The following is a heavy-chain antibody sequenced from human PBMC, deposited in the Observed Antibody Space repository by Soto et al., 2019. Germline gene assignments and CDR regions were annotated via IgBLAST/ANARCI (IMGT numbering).Heavy chain of an antibody. Sequence: SETLSLTCAVYGGSFSGYYWSWIRQPPGKGLEWIGEINHSGSTNYNPSLKSRVTISVDTSKNQFSLKLSSVTAADTAVYSCARLSCSSTGCGPPGMDVWGQGTTVTVSS. J-gene: IGHJ6*02. CDR3: ARLSCSSTGCGPPGMDV. V-gene: IGHV4-34*01. CDR2: INHSGST. D-gene: IGHD2-2*01. CDR1: GGSFSGYY.